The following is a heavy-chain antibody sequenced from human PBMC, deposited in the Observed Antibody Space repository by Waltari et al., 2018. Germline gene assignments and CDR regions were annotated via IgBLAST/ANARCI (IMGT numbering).Heavy chain of an antibody. CDR3: ARRGRGEEGRWFDP. Sequence: EVQLEQSGAEVKEPGESLKISCKGSGYTFSSQWIAWVRQMPGQGLEWMGFIYPGDSDTGYSPSFQGQVTISADKSISTAYLQWRSLKASVTGIYYCARRGRGEEGRWFDPWGQGTMVTVSS. J-gene: IGHJ5*02. D-gene: IGHD2-15*01. CDR2: IYPGDSDT. CDR1: GYTFSSQW. V-gene: IGHV5-51*01.